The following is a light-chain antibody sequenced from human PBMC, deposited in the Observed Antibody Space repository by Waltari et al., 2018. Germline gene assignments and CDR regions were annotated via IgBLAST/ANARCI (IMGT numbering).Light chain of an antibody. V-gene: IGLV4-69*01. CDR1: SGHSSNV. CDR3: QTGGHGTWL. J-gene: IGLJ3*02. Sequence: QLVLTQSPSASASLGAQVKLTCTLSSGHSSNVIAWLQQQPEKGPRYLRKVNSDGSHSKGDEFPDRFSGSTSGAERYLTISSVQPEDEADYYCQTGGHGTWLFGGGTKLTVL. CDR2: VNSDGSH.